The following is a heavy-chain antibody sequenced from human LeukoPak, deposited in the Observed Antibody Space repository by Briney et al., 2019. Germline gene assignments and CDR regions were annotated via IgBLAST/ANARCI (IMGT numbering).Heavy chain of an antibody. CDR2: INPNSGGT. CDR3: AREYYGRALDP. Sequence: ASVKVSCKATGYTFTVCYMHWERHAPGQGLEWMGWINPNSGGTNFAQKFQGRVTMTRDTSISTAYMERIRLRSDDTAVYYCAREYYGRALDPWGQGTLVTVSS. J-gene: IGHJ5*02. CDR1: GYTFTVCY. V-gene: IGHV1-2*02. D-gene: IGHD2-21*01.